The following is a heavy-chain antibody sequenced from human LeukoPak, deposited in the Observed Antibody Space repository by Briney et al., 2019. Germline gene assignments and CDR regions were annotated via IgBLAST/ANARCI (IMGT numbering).Heavy chain of an antibody. Sequence: SETLSLTCTISGGSISSNYWSWIRQPAGKGLGWIGRIYTSGSTNYNPSLKSRVTISVDKSKNQFSLKLSSVTAADTAVYYCARSYSGSYFWFDPWGQGTLVTVSS. D-gene: IGHD1-26*01. CDR3: ARSYSGSYFWFDP. CDR1: GGSISSNY. J-gene: IGHJ5*02. V-gene: IGHV4-4*07. CDR2: IYTSGST.